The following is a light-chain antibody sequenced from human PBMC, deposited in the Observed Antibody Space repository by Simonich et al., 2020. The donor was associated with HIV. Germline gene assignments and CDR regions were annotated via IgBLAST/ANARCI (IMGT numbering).Light chain of an antibody. CDR1: QSVLYSSNIKNF. CDR3: QQYYTTLSFT. Sequence: DIVMTQSPDSLAVSLGERATINCKSSQSVLYSSNIKNFLAWYQQKPGQPPKLLIYWASTRESGVPDRFSGSGSVTDFTLTISSLQAEDVAVYYCQQYYTTLSFTFGPGTKVDIK. J-gene: IGKJ3*01. V-gene: IGKV4-1*01. CDR2: WAS.